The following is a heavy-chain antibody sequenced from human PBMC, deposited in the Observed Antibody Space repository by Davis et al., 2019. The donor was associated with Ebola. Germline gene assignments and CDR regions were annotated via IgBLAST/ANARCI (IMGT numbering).Heavy chain of an antibody. D-gene: IGHD2-21*01. J-gene: IGHJ5*02. CDR1: GYTFTGYY. Sequence: ASVKVSCKASGYTFTGYYMHWVRQAPGQGLEWMGWINPNSGGTNYAQKLQGRVTMTTDTSTSTAYMELRSLRSDDTAMYYCARLHQHLFEEFDPWGQGTLVTVSS. V-gene: IGHV1-2*02. CDR3: ARLHQHLFEEFDP. CDR2: INPNSGGT.